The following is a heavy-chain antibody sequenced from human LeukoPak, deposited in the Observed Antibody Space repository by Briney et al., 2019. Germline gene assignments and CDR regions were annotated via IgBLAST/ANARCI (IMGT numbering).Heavy chain of an antibody. CDR1: GYSFTSYW. D-gene: IGHD6-19*01. CDR2: IDPSDSYT. CDR3: AIGASHRVNSSGLL. V-gene: IGHV5-10-1*01. Sequence: GESLKISCKGSGYSFTSYWISWVRQMPGKGLEWMGRIDPSDSYTNYSPSLQSHVTISADKSISTAYLQWSSLKASDTAMYYCAIGASHRVNSSGLLWGQGTLVTVSS. J-gene: IGHJ4*02.